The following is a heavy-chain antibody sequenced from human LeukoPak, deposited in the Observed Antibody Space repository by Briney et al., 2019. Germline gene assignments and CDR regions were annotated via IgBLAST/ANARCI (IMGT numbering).Heavy chain of an antibody. V-gene: IGHV4-31*03. Sequence: SETLSLTCTVSGVSISSGGYYWSWIRQHPGKGLEWIGYIYYSGSTYYNPSLKSRVTISVDTSKNQFSLKLSSVTAADTAVYYCARTVFRSMIAVVVVFDYWGQGTLVTVSS. J-gene: IGHJ4*02. CDR3: ARTVFRSMIAVVVVFDY. CDR2: IYYSGST. D-gene: IGHD3-22*01. CDR1: GVSISSGGYY.